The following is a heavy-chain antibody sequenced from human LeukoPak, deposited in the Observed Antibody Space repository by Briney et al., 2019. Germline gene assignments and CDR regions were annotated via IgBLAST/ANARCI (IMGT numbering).Heavy chain of an antibody. CDR1: GFTFDDYG. J-gene: IGHJ4*02. D-gene: IGHD6-19*01. V-gene: IGHV3-20*04. CDR2: INWNGGST. Sequence: GGSLRLSCAASGFTFDDYGMSWVRQAPGKGLEWVSGINWNGGSTGYADSVEGRFTISRDNAKNSLYLQMNSLRAEDTALYYCARVKVADLYYFDYWGRGTLVTVSS. CDR3: ARVKVADLYYFDY.